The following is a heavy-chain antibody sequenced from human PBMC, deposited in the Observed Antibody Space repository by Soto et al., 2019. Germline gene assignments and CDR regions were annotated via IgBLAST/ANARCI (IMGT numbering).Heavy chain of an antibody. CDR1: GFTFSSYD. J-gene: IGHJ6*03. CDR2: IGTAGDT. CDR3: ARVGYYYYMDV. Sequence: GGSLRLSCAASGFTFSSYDMHWVRQATGKGLEWVSAIGTAGDTYYPGSVKGRFTITRENAKNSLYLQMNSLRAGDTAVYYCARVGYYYYMDVWGKGTTVTVSS. V-gene: IGHV3-13*01.